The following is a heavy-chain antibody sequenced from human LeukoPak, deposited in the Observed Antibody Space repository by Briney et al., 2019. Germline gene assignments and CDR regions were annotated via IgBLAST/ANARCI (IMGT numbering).Heavy chain of an antibody. CDR3: ARDPNPDYGGNPYYGMDV. V-gene: IGHV3-21*01. J-gene: IGHJ6*02. CDR2: ISSSSSYI. CDR1: GFTFSSYS. Sequence: GGSLRLSCAASGFTFSSYSMNWVRQAPGKGLEWVSSISSSSSYIYYADSVKGRFTISRDNAKNSLYLQMNSLRAEDTAVYYCARDPNPDYGGNPYYGMDVWGQGTTVTVSS. D-gene: IGHD4-23*01.